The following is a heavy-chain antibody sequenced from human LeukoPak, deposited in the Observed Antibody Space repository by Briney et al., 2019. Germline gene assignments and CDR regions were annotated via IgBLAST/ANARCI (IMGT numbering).Heavy chain of an antibody. Sequence: SETLSLTCTVSGGSISSYCWSWIRQPPGKGLEWIGYIYYSGSTNYNPSLKSRVTISVDTSKNQFSLKLSSVTAADTAVYYCARVRYSGYDYYFDYWGQGTLVTVSS. CDR2: IYYSGST. V-gene: IGHV4-59*01. D-gene: IGHD5-12*01. CDR1: GGSISSYC. CDR3: ARVRYSGYDYYFDY. J-gene: IGHJ4*02.